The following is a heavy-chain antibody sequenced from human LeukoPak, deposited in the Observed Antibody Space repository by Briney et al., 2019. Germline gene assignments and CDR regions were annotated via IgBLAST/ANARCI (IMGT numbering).Heavy chain of an antibody. CDR3: ARDRKIIADYYYDSSTYDY. Sequence: PGGSLRLSCAASGFTFSDYYMSWIRQAPGKGLEWASYISSSGSTIYYADSVKGRFTISRDNAKNSLYLQMNSLRAEDTAVYYCARDRKIIADYYYDSSTYDYWGQGTLVTVSS. CDR2: ISSSGSTI. V-gene: IGHV3-11*01. J-gene: IGHJ4*02. CDR1: GFTFSDYY. D-gene: IGHD3-22*01.